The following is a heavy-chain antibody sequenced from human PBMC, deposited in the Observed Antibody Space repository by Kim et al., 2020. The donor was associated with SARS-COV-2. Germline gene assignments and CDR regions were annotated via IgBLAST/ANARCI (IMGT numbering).Heavy chain of an antibody. Sequence: TNYNPSLRSRVTISVDTSKNQCSLKLSSVTAADTAVYYCARLMGARLFDPWGQGTLVTVSS. V-gene: IGHV4-59*08. J-gene: IGHJ5*02. D-gene: IGHD6-6*01. CDR2: T. CDR3: ARLMGARLFDP.